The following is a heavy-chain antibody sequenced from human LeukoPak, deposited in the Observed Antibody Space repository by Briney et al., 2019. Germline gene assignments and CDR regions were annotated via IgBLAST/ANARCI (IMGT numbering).Heavy chain of an antibody. CDR2: ISAYNGNT. CDR3: ARDLVYYDSSGYRLGFDY. D-gene: IGHD3-22*01. V-gene: IGHV1-18*01. J-gene: IGHJ4*02. CDR1: VYTFTSYG. Sequence: SVTVSCKASVYTFTSYGISWVRQAPGQGLEWMGWISAYNGNTNYAQKLQGRVTMTTDTSTSTAYMELRSLRSDDTAVDYCARDLVYYDSSGYRLGFDYWGQGTLVTVSS.